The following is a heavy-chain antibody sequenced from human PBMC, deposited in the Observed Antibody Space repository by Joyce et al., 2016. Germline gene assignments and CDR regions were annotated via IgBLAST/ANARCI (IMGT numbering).Heavy chain of an antibody. D-gene: IGHD1-26*01. V-gene: IGHV5-51*01. CDR1: GYYFISYW. J-gene: IGHJ4*02. CDR3: VRQVVGDKDY. Sequence: EVQLVQSGAELKKPGESLKISCEAFGYYFISYWIGWVRQMPGKGLEWMGIIYPGGSNPRYGPSFEGQVTISADKSINTAYLEWSSLKASDTAIYYCVRQVVGDKDYWGQGTLVTVSS. CDR2: IYPGGSNP.